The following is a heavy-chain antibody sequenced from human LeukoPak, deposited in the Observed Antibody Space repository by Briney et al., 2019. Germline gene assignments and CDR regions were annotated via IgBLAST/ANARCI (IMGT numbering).Heavy chain of an antibody. Sequence: GASVKVSCKASGYTFTGYYMHCVRQAPGQGLEWMGWINPHSGGRNLAQKFQGRVTMTRDTSITTAYLELSGLTSDDTAMYYCAKVRDRLSSFYPAAWGQGTLVSVSS. J-gene: IGHJ4*02. D-gene: IGHD6-13*01. V-gene: IGHV1-2*02. CDR3: AKVRDRLSSFYPAA. CDR2: INPHSGGR. CDR1: GYTFTGYY.